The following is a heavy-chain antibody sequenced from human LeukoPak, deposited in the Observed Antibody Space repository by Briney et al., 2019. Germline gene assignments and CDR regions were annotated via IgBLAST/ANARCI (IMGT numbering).Heavy chain of an antibody. Sequence: GGSLRLSCAASGFTFSSYGMHWVRQAPGKGLEWVAVIWYDGSNKYYADSVKGRFTISRDNAKNSLYLQMNSLRAEDTAVYYCARRDYGSGSFYWGQGTLVTVSS. CDR1: GFTFSSYG. CDR2: IWYDGSNK. V-gene: IGHV3-33*01. J-gene: IGHJ4*02. CDR3: ARRDYGSGSFY. D-gene: IGHD3-10*01.